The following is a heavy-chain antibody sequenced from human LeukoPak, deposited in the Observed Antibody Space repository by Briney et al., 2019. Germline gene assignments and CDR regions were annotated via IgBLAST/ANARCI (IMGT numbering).Heavy chain of an antibody. V-gene: IGHV3-33*01. Sequence: GRSLRLSCAPSGVIFSKYGMHGGRQAPGKGLEWVAVIWFDGSNQYHADAVKGRFTISRDNSKNTLYLQMSSLRAEDTALCYSARDAFAGDSSGYIDYWGQGTLVTVSS. J-gene: IGHJ4*02. CDR2: IWFDGSNQ. CDR3: ARDAFAGDSSGYIDY. D-gene: IGHD3-22*01. CDR1: GVIFSKYG.